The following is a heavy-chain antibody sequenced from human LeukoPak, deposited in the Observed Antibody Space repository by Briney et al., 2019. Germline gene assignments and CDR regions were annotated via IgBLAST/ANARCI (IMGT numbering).Heavy chain of an antibody. V-gene: IGHV1-69*05. J-gene: IGHJ4*02. D-gene: IGHD1-7*01. CDR1: GVTFSSYA. CDR3: ARGGELRYSRFDY. CDR2: IIPIFGTD. Sequence: SVKVSCTASGVTFSSYAISWVRQAPGQGLEWMGGIIPIFGTDNYEQKFQGRVTITTEESTSTAYMELSSLRSEDTAVYYCARGGELRYSRFDYWGKGTMVTVSS.